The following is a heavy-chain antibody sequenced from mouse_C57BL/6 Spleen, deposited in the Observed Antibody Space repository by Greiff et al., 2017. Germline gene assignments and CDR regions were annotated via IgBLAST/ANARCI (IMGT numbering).Heavy chain of an antibody. Sequence: EVQGVESGGGLVQPGGSLSLSCAASGFTFTDYYMSWVRQPPGKALEWLGFIRNKANGYTTEYSASVKGRFTISRDNSQSILYLQMNALRAEDSATYYCARYSPYYYGSYYVDYWGQGTTLTVSS. CDR2: IRNKANGYTT. CDR1: GFTFTDYY. D-gene: IGHD1-1*01. J-gene: IGHJ2*01. V-gene: IGHV7-3*01. CDR3: ARYSPYYYGSYYVDY.